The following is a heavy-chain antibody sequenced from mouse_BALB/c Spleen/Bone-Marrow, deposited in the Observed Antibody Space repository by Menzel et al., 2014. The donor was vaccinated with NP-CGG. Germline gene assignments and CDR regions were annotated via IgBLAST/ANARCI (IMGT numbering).Heavy chain of an antibody. Sequence: VHLVESGPGLVAPSQSLSITCTISGFSLTSYGVHWVRQPPGKGLEWLVVIWSDGSTTYNSALKPRLSISKDNSKSQVFLKMNSLQTDDTAMYYCARHDNDGYYLAYWGQGTLVTVSA. CDR3: ARHDNDGYYLAY. V-gene: IGHV2-6-1*01. CDR1: GFSLTSYG. CDR2: IWSDGST. D-gene: IGHD2-3*01. J-gene: IGHJ3*01.